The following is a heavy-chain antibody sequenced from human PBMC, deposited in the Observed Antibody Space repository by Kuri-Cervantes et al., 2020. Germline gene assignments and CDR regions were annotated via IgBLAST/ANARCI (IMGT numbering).Heavy chain of an antibody. V-gene: IGHV1-8*01. CDR1: GYTFSSYA. D-gene: IGHD6-19*01. Sequence: ASVKVSCKTSGYTFSSYAITWVRQAPGHGLEWMGWISTSNGDTYHAQKFQGRVTMTRNTSTSTAYMELSSLRSEDTAVYYCARGEAGSFPGDYYYYYMDVWGKGTTVTVSS. CDR3: ARGEAGSFPGDYYYYYMDV. CDR2: ISTSNGDT. J-gene: IGHJ6*03.